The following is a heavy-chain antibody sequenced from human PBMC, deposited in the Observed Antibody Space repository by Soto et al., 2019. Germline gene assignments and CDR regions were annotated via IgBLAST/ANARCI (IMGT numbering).Heavy chain of an antibody. CDR1: GFTFSNAW. CDR2: IKSKTDGGTT. V-gene: IGHV3-15*01. Sequence: GGSLRLSCAASGFTFSNAWMSWVRQAPGKGLEWVGRIKSKTDGGTTDYAAPVKGRFTISRDDSKNTLYLQMNSLKTEDTAVYYCTTDPAVLTHYYYYGMDVWGQGTTVTVSS. J-gene: IGHJ6*02. CDR3: TTDPAVLTHYYYYGMDV. D-gene: IGHD2-8*01.